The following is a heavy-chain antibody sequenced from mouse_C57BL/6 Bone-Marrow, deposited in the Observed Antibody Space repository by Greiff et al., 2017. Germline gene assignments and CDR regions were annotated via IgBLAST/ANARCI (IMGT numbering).Heavy chain of an antibody. CDR3: TRIAY. J-gene: IGHJ3*01. CDR1: GFNIKDDY. Sequence: EVQRVESGAEFVRPGASVKLSCTASGFNIKDDYMHWVKQRPEQGLEWIGWIDPENGDTEYASKFQGKATITVDTSSNTAYLQLSSLTSEDTAVYYCTRIAYWGQGTLVTVSA. V-gene: IGHV14-4*01. CDR2: IDPENGDT.